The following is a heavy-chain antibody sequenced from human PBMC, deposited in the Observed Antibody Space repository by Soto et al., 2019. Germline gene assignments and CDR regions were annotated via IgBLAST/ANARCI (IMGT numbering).Heavy chain of an antibody. CDR3: VKDRDISGYPSDFEI. CDR1: GFTFDDYA. D-gene: IGHD3-22*01. V-gene: IGHV3-9*01. CDR2: INWNTGIK. Sequence: GGSLRLSCAASGFTFDDYAMHWVRQAPGKGLEWVSGINWNTGIKDYADSVKGRFTISRDNARNSLYLQMSSLRIEDTALYYCVKDRDISGYPSDFEIWGQGTEVTVSS. J-gene: IGHJ3*02.